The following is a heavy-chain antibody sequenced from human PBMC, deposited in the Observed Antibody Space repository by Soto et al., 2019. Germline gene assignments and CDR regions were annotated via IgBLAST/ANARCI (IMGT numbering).Heavy chain of an antibody. J-gene: IGHJ3*02. CDR3: ARRRVEDYDFWSGYAFDI. Sequence: SDTLSLTCTVSGGSISSGGYYWSWIRQHPGKGLEWIGYIYYSGSTYYNPSLKSRVTISVDTSKNQFSLKLSSVTAADTAVYYCARRRVEDYDFWSGYAFDIWGQGTMVTVSS. CDR1: GGSISSGGYY. V-gene: IGHV4-31*03. CDR2: IYYSGST. D-gene: IGHD3-3*01.